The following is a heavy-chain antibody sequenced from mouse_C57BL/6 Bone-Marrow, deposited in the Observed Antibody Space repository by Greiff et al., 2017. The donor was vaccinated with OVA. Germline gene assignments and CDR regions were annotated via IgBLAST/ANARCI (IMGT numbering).Heavy chain of an antibody. Sequence: VQLQQSGAELVKPGASVKISCKASGYAFSSYWMNWVKQRPGKGLEWIGQIYPGDGDTNYNGKFKGKATLTADKSSSTAYMQLSSLTSEDSAVYFCARSAPLLLRFPFDYWGQGTTLTVSS. CDR2: IYPGDGDT. J-gene: IGHJ2*01. D-gene: IGHD1-1*01. CDR3: ARSAPLLLRFPFDY. V-gene: IGHV1-80*01. CDR1: GYAFSSYW.